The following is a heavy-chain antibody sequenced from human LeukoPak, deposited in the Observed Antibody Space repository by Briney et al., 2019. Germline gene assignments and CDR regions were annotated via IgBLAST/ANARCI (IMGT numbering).Heavy chain of an antibody. Sequence: SETLSLTCTVSGGSISSCGNYWSWIRQHPGKGLEWIGYIYYSGSTYYNPSLKSRVTISVDTSKNQFSLKLSSVTAADTAVYYCARAFLAMTTRYFDNWGQGALVTVSS. V-gene: IGHV4-31*03. CDR3: ARAFLAMTTRYFDN. J-gene: IGHJ4*02. CDR2: IYYSGST. D-gene: IGHD3-3*01. CDR1: GGSISSCGNY.